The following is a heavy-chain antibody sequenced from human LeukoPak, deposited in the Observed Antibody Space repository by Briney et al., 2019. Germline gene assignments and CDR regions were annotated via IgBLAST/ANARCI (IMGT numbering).Heavy chain of an antibody. CDR2: LAYDGTDQ. V-gene: IGHV3-30*18. Sequence: GGSLRLSCAASGFTFSSYWMSWVRQAPGKGLEWVALLAYDGTDQYYADSVKGRFTISRDNSKNTVYLQMTNLRPEDAAVYYCAKGGPLGDTNRFDQWGQGTLVSVSS. J-gene: IGHJ4*02. CDR1: GFTFSSYW. CDR3: AKGGPLGDTNRFDQ. D-gene: IGHD2-8*01.